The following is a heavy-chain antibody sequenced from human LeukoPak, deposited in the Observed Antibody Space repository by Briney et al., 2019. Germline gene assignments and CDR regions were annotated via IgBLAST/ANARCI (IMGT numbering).Heavy chain of an antibody. Sequence: GGSLRLSCSASGFTFSSYAMHWVRQAPGKGLEYVSAISSNGGSTYYADSVKGRFTISRDNSKNTLYLQMSSLRAEDTAVYYCVKDMGLLWFGELFGYDYWGQGTLVTVSS. CDR2: ISSNGGST. D-gene: IGHD3-10*01. CDR1: GFTFSSYA. CDR3: VKDMGLLWFGELFGYDY. V-gene: IGHV3-64D*09. J-gene: IGHJ4*02.